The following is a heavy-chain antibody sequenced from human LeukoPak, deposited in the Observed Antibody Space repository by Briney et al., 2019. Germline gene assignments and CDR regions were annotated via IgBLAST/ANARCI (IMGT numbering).Heavy chain of an antibody. V-gene: IGHV3-23*01. Sequence: GGSLRLSCAAYGFTFSSYAMSLVRQAPGKGLEWVSAISGSGGSTYYADSVKGRFTISRDNSKNTLYLQMNSLRAEDTAVYYCAKGPVVVPAAIVRGGAFDIWGQGTMVTVSS. CDR2: ISGSGGST. D-gene: IGHD2-2*01. J-gene: IGHJ3*02. CDR3: AKGPVVVPAAIVRGGAFDI. CDR1: GFTFSSYA.